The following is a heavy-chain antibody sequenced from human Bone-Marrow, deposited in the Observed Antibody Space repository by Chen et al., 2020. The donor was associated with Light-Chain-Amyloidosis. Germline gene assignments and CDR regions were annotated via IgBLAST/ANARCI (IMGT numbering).Heavy chain of an antibody. J-gene: IGHJ4*02. CDR2: IYPDDSDA. D-gene: IGHD2-21*01. Sequence: EVQLEQSGPEVKKPGESLKISCKGSGYTFPNYWIGWVRLMPGKGLEWMGVIYPDDSDARYRPSFEGQVTISADKSITTAYLQWRSLKASDTAMYYCARRRDCYNFDYWGQGTLVTVSS. CDR3: ARRRDCYNFDY. V-gene: IGHV5-51*01. CDR1: GYTFPNYW.